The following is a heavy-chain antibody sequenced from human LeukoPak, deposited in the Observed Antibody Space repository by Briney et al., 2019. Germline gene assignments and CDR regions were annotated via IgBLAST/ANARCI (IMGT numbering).Heavy chain of an antibody. V-gene: IGHV1-69*04. J-gene: IGHJ4*02. CDR1: GGTFSSYS. Sequence: SVKVSCKASGGTFSSYSITWVRQAPGQGLEWMGRIIPTIGIANYAQKFQGRVTITADKSTGTAYMELSSLRSEDTAVYYCAGEEERGVTVAGTAFDYWGQGTLVTVSS. CDR2: IIPTIGIA. D-gene: IGHD6-19*01. CDR3: AGEEERGVTVAGTAFDY.